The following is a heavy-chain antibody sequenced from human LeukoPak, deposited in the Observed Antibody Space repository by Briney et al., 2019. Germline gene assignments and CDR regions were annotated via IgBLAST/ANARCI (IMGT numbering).Heavy chain of an antibody. Sequence: PSETLSLTCTVSGSSIRSYYWTWIRQPPGRGLEWIGYVYDSGSTNYNPSLKSRVTMSVDTSKNQFSLKLSSVTAADTAVYSCARRVATRSPYYYGMDVWGQGTTVTVSS. CDR3: ARRVATRSPYYYGMDV. J-gene: IGHJ6*02. D-gene: IGHD5-12*01. CDR2: VYDSGST. CDR1: GSSIRSYY. V-gene: IGHV4-59*08.